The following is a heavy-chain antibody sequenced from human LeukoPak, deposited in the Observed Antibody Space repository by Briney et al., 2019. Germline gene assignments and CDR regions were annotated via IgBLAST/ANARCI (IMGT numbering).Heavy chain of an antibody. D-gene: IGHD3-9*01. CDR1: GFTFSDYY. CDR2: ISSSGSTK. CDR3: AREGILTGYDHFDY. V-gene: IGHV3-11*01. Sequence: PGGSLRLSCAASGFTFSDYYMSWIRQAPGKGLEWISYISSSGSTKYYADSVKGRFTISRDNAKNSLSLQMNSLRAEDTAVYYCAREGILTGYDHFDYWGQGTLVTVSS. J-gene: IGHJ4*02.